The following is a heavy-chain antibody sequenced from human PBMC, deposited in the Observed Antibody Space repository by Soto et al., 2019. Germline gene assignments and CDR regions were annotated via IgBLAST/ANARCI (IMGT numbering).Heavy chain of an antibody. CDR3: ARYIAASGTYYLDF. J-gene: IGHJ4*02. Sequence: SETLSLTCTVSGGSISSRGYYWGWIRQPPGKGLEWIGTIYYSGSTYYNPSLKSRVTISVDTSKNQFSLKLSSVTAADTAVYYCARYIAASGTYYLDFWGQGTLVTVSS. D-gene: IGHD6-13*01. V-gene: IGHV4-39*01. CDR1: GGSISSRGYY. CDR2: IYYSGST.